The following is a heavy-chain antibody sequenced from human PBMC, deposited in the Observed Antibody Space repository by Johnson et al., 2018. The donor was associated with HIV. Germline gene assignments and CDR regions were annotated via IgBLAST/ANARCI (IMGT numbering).Heavy chain of an antibody. D-gene: IGHD1-26*01. V-gene: IGHV3-7*03. Sequence: VQLVESGGGLVQPGGSLRLSCAASGFTFSTYWMSWVRQAPGKGLEWVASIKQDGSEMYYVDSVKGRFTISRDNANNSLYVQMNSLRAEDTALYYCASRMYSGSSGGAFDIWGQGTMVTVSS. CDR2: IKQDGSEM. CDR1: GFTFSTYW. J-gene: IGHJ3*02. CDR3: ASRMYSGSSGGAFDI.